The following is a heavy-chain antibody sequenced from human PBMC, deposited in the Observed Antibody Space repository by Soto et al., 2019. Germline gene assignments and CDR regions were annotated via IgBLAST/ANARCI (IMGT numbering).Heavy chain of an antibody. V-gene: IGHV3-15*01. CDR2: IKSKTDGGTT. CDR1: GFTFSNAW. Sequence: EVQLVESGGGLVKPGGSLRLSCAASGFTFSNAWMSWVRQAPGKGLEWVGRIKSKTDGGTTDYAAPVKGRFTISRDDSKNTLYLQMNSLKTEDTAVYYCTTDRRYCSSTSCSSFDYWGQGTLVTVS. CDR3: TTDRRYCSSTSCSSFDY. D-gene: IGHD2-2*01. J-gene: IGHJ4*02.